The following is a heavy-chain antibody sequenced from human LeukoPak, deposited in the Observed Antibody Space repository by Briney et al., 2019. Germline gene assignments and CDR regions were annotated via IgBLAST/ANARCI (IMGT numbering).Heavy chain of an antibody. Sequence: SVKVSCKASGGTFSSYAISWVRQAPGQGLEWMGGIIPIFGTANYAQKFQGRVTITTDESTSTAYMELSSLRSEDTAVYYCACSSYNGYYYMDVWGKGTAVTVSS. CDR2: IIPIFGTA. J-gene: IGHJ6*03. CDR1: GGTFSSYA. V-gene: IGHV1-69*05. CDR3: ACSSYNGYYYMDV. D-gene: IGHD1-14*01.